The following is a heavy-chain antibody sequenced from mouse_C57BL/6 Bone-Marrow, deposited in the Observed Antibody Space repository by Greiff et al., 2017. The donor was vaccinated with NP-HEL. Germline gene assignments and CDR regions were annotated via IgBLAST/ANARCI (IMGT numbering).Heavy chain of an antibody. V-gene: IGHV14-4*01. CDR2: IYPDNGGT. J-gene: IGHJ1*03. D-gene: IGHD2-3*01. CDR1: GFTITDDY. CDR3: TTEGYYAWYFEV. Sequence: EVQLQQSGAELVRPGASVKLSCTASGFTITDDYMHWVKQRPEQGLEWIGMIYPDNGGTDYASKFQGKATITADTSSNTDYLQRSSLTSEDTAVYCCTTEGYYAWYFEVGGTGTTVTVAS.